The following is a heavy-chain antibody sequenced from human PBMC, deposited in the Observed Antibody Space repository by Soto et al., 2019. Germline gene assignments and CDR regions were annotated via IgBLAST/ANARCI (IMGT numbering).Heavy chain of an antibody. CDR3: ARGRRTTVTIDY. CDR2: INHSGSI. CDR1: GGSFSGYY. D-gene: IGHD4-17*01. V-gene: IGHV4-34*01. Sequence: PSETLSLTCAVYGGSFSGYYWSWIRQPPGKGLEWIGEINHSGSINYNPSLKSRVTISVDTSKNQFPLKLSSVTAADTAVYYCARGRRTTVTIDYWGQGTLVTVSS. J-gene: IGHJ4*02.